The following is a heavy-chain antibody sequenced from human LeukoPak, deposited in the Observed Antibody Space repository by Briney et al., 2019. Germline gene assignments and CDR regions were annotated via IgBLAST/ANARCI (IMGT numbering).Heavy chain of an antibody. CDR1: GLIVSSNY. CDR3: ACSGPYSNGGVMTDY. D-gene: IGHD6-19*01. CDR2: TYRDGNT. V-gene: IGHV3-66*01. J-gene: IGHJ4*02. Sequence: GGSLRLSCAASGLIVSSNYVSWVRQAPGKGLEWVSITYRDGNTNYADSVKGRFTISRDTSKNTLSLQMNSLRAEDTAVYYCACSGPYSNGGVMTDYWGQGTLVTVSS.